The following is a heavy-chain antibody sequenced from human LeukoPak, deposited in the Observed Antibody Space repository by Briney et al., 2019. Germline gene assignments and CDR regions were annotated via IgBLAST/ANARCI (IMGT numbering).Heavy chain of an antibody. CDR2: IKSKSDGGTT. CDR3: ATDSSSSSYY. CDR1: GFTFSSYT. Sequence: GSLRLSCVVSGFTFSSYTMNWVRQAPGKGLEWIGRIKSKSDGGTTEYAAPVKGRLNISRDDSKNTLYLQMNSLKTEDTAVYYCATDSSSSSYYWGQGTLVTVSS. D-gene: IGHD6-6*01. J-gene: IGHJ4*02. V-gene: IGHV3-15*01.